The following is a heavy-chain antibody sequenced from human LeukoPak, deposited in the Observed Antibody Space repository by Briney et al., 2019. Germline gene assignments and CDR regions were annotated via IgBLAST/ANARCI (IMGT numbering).Heavy chain of an antibody. V-gene: IGHV3-11*01. D-gene: IGHD3-3*01. J-gene: IGHJ4*02. CDR3: ARDRDFWSGYPSNFDC. CDR1: GFTFSDYY. Sequence: SGGSLRLSCAASGFTFSDYYMSWIRQAPGKGLEWVSYISSSGSTIYYADSVKGRFTISRDNAKNSLYLQMNSLRAEDTAVYYCARDRDFWSGYPSNFDCWGQGTLVTVSS. CDR2: ISSSGSTI.